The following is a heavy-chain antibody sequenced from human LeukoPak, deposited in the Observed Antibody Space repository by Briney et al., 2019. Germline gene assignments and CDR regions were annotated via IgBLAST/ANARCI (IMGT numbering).Heavy chain of an antibody. CDR3: AKESVDPHYYMDV. J-gene: IGHJ6*03. Sequence: GGSLRLSCAASGFTFSSYWMSWVRQAPGKGLEWVANIKQGGSEKYYVDSVKGRFTISRDNAKNSLYLQMNSLRAEDTAVYYCAKESVDPHYYMDVWGKGTTVTVSS. CDR2: IKQGGSEK. D-gene: IGHD3/OR15-3a*01. CDR1: GFTFSSYW. V-gene: IGHV3-7*03.